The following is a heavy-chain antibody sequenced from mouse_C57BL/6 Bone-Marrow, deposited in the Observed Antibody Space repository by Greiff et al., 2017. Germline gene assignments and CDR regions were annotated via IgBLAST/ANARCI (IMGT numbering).Heavy chain of an antibody. Sequence: VQLQQPGAELVKPGASVKMSCKASGYTFTSYWITWVKQRPGQGLEWIGDIYPGSGSTNYNEKFKSKATLTVNTSSSTAYMQLSSLTSEDSAVYYCARDDGYFYWYFDVWGTGTTVTVSS. CDR3: ARDDGYFYWYFDV. CDR2: IYPGSGST. J-gene: IGHJ1*03. V-gene: IGHV1-55*01. D-gene: IGHD2-3*01. CDR1: GYTFTSYW.